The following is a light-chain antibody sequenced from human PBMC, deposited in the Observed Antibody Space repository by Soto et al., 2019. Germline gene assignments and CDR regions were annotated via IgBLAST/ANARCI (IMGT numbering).Light chain of an antibody. J-gene: IGKJ4*01. CDR2: GAS. V-gene: IGKV3-15*01. CDR3: QQYNNWTLT. Sequence: EIVMTQSPATLSVSPGERATLSCRASQSVSGYLAWYPQRPGQAPRILVSGASTRATGIPARFSGSGSGTEFNLTISRLQSEDFGVYDCQQYNNWTLTFGGGTKVDIK. CDR1: QSVSGY.